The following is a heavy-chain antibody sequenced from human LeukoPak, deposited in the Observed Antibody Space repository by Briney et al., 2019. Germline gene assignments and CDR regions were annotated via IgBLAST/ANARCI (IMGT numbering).Heavy chain of an antibody. CDR2: ISGSGGTT. CDR3: AKVKGTWIQLWLLVDY. Sequence: GGSLRLSCAASGFTFSSFGMSWVRQAPGKGLEWVSAISGSGGTTYYADSVKGRFTISRDNSKNTLYLQMNSLRAEDTAVYYCAKVKGTWIQLWLLVDYWGQGTLVTVSS. D-gene: IGHD5-18*01. CDR1: GFTFSSFG. V-gene: IGHV3-23*01. J-gene: IGHJ4*02.